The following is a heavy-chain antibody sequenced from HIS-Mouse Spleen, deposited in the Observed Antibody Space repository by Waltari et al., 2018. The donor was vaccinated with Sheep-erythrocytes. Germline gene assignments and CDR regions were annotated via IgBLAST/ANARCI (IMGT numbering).Heavy chain of an antibody. CDR1: GFTFSSYS. V-gene: IGHV3-21*01. CDR2: ISSSSSYI. Sequence: EVQLVESGGGLVKPGGSLRLSCAASGFTFSSYSMNWVRQAPGKGLEWFSSISSSSSYIYYADSVKGRFTISRDNAKNSLYLQMNSLRAEDTAVYYCARDTGTDAFDIWGQGTRVTVSS. D-gene: IGHD1-1*01. CDR3: ARDTGTDAFDI. J-gene: IGHJ3*02.